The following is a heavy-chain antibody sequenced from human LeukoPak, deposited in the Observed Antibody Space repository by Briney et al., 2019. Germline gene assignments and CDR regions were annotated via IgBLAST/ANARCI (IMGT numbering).Heavy chain of an antibody. Sequence: PGGSLRLSRAASGFTFSSYSMNWVRQAPGKGLEWVSSISSSSSYIYYADSVKGRFTISRDNAKNSLYLQMNSLRAEDTAVYYCARDLVTTIYWGQGTLVTVSS. CDR2: ISSSSSYI. J-gene: IGHJ4*02. CDR3: ARDLVTTIY. CDR1: GFTFSSYS. D-gene: IGHD5-12*01. V-gene: IGHV3-21*01.